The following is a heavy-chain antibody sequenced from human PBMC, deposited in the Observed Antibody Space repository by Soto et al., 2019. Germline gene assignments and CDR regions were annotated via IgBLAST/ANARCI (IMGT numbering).Heavy chain of an antibody. CDR3: AKVAQTRTNILTGYSDY. V-gene: IGHV3-23*01. CDR1: GFTFSSSP. J-gene: IGHJ4*02. D-gene: IGHD3-9*01. CDR2: ISDSGRST. Sequence: EVQLLESGGGLVQPGGSLRLSCAASGFTFSSSPMSWVRQAPGKGLEWVSTISDSGRSTYYADSVKGRFSISRDNFKNTLFLQMNSLSAEDTALYSCAKVAQTRTNILTGYSDYWGQGTLVTVSS.